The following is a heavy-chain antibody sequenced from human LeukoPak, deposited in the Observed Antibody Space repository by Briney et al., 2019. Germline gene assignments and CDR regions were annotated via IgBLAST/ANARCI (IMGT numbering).Heavy chain of an antibody. CDR1: GYTFTDYD. V-gene: IGHV1-18*01. CDR3: ARNGRVRRVVKDLFEY. J-gene: IGHJ4*02. Sequence: ASVRVSCKTSGYTFTDYDITWVRQAPGQGLEWMGRVSPYNGNTYYSQRFQGRVTISKDTSMGTAYMDLRNMRDDDTAMYYCARNGRVRRVVKDLFEYWGQGTLVAVSS. CDR2: VSPYNGNT. D-gene: IGHD3-10*01.